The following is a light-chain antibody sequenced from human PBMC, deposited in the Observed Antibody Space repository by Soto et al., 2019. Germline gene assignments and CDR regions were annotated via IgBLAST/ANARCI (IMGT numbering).Light chain of an antibody. V-gene: IGKV1-39*01. Sequence: DIQMTQSPSTLSASVGDRVTITCRASQTINSWLAWYQQKPGKAPKVLIFDASSLQSGVPSRFSGSGSGTDFTLTISSLQPEDFATYYCQQSYSTPQTFGQGTKVDIK. CDR1: QTINSW. J-gene: IGKJ1*01. CDR2: DAS. CDR3: QQSYSTPQT.